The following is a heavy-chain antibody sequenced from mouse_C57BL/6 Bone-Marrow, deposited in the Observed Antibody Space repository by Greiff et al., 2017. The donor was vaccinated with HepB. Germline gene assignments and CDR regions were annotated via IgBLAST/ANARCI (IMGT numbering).Heavy chain of an antibody. CDR1: GFNIKDDY. CDR2: IDTENGDT. Sequence: VQLQQSGAELVRPGASVKLSCTASGFNIKDDYMHWVKQRPEQGLEWIGWIDTENGDTEYASKFQGKATITADTSSNTAYLQLSSLTSEDTAVYYCTTDPKGYFDYWGQGTTLTVSS. J-gene: IGHJ2*01. V-gene: IGHV14-4*01. CDR3: TTDPKGYFDY.